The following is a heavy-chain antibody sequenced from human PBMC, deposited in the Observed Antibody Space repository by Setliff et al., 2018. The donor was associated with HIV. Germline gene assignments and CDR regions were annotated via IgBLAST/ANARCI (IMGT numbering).Heavy chain of an antibody. D-gene: IGHD5-18*01. V-gene: IGHV4-38-2*01. CDR3: VRQVGSQYSYWAYYFDS. CDR2: LYHSGTN. J-gene: IGHJ4*02. Sequence: KTSETLSLTCAVSGYSISSGYFWGWIRQPPGKGLEWIGSLYHSGTNFYNPSLKSRVTISLDASTNRFSLKLNSVTAADTAIYYCVRQVGSQYSYWAYYFDSWGQGALVTVSS. CDR1: GYSISSGYF.